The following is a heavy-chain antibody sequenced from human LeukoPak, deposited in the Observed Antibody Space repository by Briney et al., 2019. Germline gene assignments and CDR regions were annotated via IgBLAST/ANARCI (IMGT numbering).Heavy chain of an antibody. J-gene: IGHJ6*02. V-gene: IGHV1-69*13. D-gene: IGHD5-12*01. Sequence: GASVKVSCKASGGTFNSYAISWVRQAPGQGLEWMGGIIPIFGTTNYAKKFQGRVTITADESTSTAYMELSSLRSEDTAMYYCASPPRYSAYERRYGMDVWGQGTTVTVSS. CDR3: ASPPRYSAYERRYGMDV. CDR1: GGTFNSYA. CDR2: IIPIFGTT.